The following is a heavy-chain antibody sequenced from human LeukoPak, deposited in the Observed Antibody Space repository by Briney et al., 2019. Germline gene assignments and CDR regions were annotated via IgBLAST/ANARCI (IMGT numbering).Heavy chain of an antibody. V-gene: IGHV4-61*01. CDR1: GGSVSNASYY. Sequence: PSETLSLTCTVSGGSVSNASYYWSWIRQPPGKGLDWIGYVFYSGSTNYSPSLKSRVTVSVDTSKNQFSLILTSVTAADTAVYYCARVRYGPGSYYFDNWGQGTLVTVSS. CDR3: ARVRYGPGSYYFDN. CDR2: VFYSGST. J-gene: IGHJ4*02. D-gene: IGHD3-10*01.